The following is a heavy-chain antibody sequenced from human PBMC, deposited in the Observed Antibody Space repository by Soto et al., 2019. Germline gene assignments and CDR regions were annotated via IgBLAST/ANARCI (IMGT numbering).Heavy chain of an antibody. Sequence: ASVKVSCKASGGTFSSYAISWVRQAPGQGLEWMGWINAGNGNTKYSQKFQGGVTITRDTSASTAYMELSSLRSEDTAVYYCAFTMIAAPGAFDIWGQGTMVTVSS. V-gene: IGHV1-3*01. D-gene: IGHD3-22*01. CDR1: GGTFSSYA. CDR2: INAGNGNT. J-gene: IGHJ3*02. CDR3: AFTMIAAPGAFDI.